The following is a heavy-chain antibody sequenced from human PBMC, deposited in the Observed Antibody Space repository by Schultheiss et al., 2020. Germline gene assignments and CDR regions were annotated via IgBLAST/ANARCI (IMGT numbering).Heavy chain of an antibody. CDR2: IYYSGST. J-gene: IGHJ5*02. D-gene: IGHD3-10*01. CDR3: ANLHLYYYGSGSYTNWFDP. V-gene: IGHV4-30-4*01. CDR1: GGSISSGDYY. Sequence: SQTLSLTCTVSGGSISSGDYYWSWIRQPPGKGLEWIGYIYYSGSTYYNPSLKSRVTISVDTSKNQFSLKLSSVTAADTAVYYCANLHLYYYGSGSYTNWFDPWGQGTLVTVSS.